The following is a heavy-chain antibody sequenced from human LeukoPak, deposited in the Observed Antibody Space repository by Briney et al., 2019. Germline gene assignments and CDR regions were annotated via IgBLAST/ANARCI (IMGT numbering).Heavy chain of an antibody. CDR2: IYHSGTT. V-gene: IGHV4-4*02. D-gene: IGHD3-22*01. CDR1: GGSISSSNW. CDR3: ARAPHFFDTSGSRYYFDY. J-gene: IGHJ4*02. Sequence: SETLSLTCAVSGGSISSSNWWSWVRQPPGKGLEWIGEIYHSGTTNYNPSLKSRVTISLYKSKNQFSLILRSVTAADTAVYYCARAPHFFDTSGSRYYFDYWGQGALVTVSS.